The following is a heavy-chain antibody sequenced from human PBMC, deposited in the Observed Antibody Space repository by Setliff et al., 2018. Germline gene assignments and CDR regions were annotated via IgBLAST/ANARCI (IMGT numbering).Heavy chain of an antibody. CDR3: AGLLVATIGHDAFDI. V-gene: IGHV4-39*01. D-gene: IGHD5-12*01. Sequence: TSETLSLTCTVSGGSISSSSYYWGWTRQPPGKGLEWIGSIYYSGSTYYNPSLKSRVTISVDTSKNQFSLKLSSVTAADTAVYYCAGLLVATIGHDAFDIWGQGTMVTVSS. CDR1: GGSISSSSYY. CDR2: IYYSGST. J-gene: IGHJ3*02.